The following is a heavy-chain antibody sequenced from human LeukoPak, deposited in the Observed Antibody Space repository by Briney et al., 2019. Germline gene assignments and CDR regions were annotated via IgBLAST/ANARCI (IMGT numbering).Heavy chain of an antibody. Sequence: GGSLRLSCAASGFTFREYSMSWVRQAPGKGLKWVSNIRSNGRDTYYIDSVKGRFTISRDNSKNTVYLEMNSLRAGDSAVYYCAKGGYTTWFDPWGQGTLVTVSS. D-gene: IGHD2-15*01. CDR3: AKGGYTTWFDP. CDR2: IRSNGRDT. V-gene: IGHV3-23*01. CDR1: GFTFREYS. J-gene: IGHJ5*02.